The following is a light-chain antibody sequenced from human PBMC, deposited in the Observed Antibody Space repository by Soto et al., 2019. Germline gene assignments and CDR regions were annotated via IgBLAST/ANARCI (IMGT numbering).Light chain of an antibody. V-gene: IGKV1-5*01. CDR2: DAS. CDR1: QNIRNW. Sequence: DTPLTQPPSTLSASVGQSVTTXGRASQNIRNWLAWYKQKPGKAPNTLIYDASSLKSGVPARFSGSGSGTEFTLTISSLQPEEFATDYCQQYNTYSTFGQGTRLEIK. J-gene: IGKJ5*01. CDR3: QQYNTYST.